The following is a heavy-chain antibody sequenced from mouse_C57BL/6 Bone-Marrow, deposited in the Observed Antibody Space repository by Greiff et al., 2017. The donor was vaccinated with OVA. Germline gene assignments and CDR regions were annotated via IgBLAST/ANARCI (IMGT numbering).Heavy chain of an antibody. D-gene: IGHD4-1*01. Sequence: VKLMESGAELVRPGASVTLSCKASGYTFTDYEMHWVKQTPVHGLEWIGAIDPETGGNAYKQKFKGKAILTADKSSSTAYMELRSLTSEDAAVYYCTKDWDGGYAMDYWGQGTSVTVSS. J-gene: IGHJ4*01. V-gene: IGHV1-15*01. CDR1: GYTFTDYE. CDR2: IDPETGGN. CDR3: TKDWDGGYAMDY.